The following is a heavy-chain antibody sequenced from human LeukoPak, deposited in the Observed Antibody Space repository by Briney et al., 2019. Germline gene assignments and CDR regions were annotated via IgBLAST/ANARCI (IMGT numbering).Heavy chain of an antibody. V-gene: IGHV3-13*01. D-gene: IGHD3-16*01. Sequence: PGGSLRLSCAASGFNFNNYDMHWARQAPGKGLEWVSGLGSGGDTYYPDSVRGRFTISKETAKNSWYLQMAGLRDDDTAVYYCVRGRRSYGFDHWGQGTQVTVSS. CDR1: GFNFNNYD. CDR2: LGSGGDT. CDR3: VRGRRSYGFDH. J-gene: IGHJ4*02.